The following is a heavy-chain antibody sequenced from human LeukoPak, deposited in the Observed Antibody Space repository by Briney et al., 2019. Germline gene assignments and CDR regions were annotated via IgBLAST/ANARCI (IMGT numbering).Heavy chain of an antibody. V-gene: IGHV4-59*12. J-gene: IGHJ3*02. Sequence: SETLSLTCTVSGGSITSYSWDWIRQPPGKGLEWIGNIFYSGSTYYSPSLKSRVTISLDTSRNQFSLKLNSVTAADTAVYYCAKSNGYGLVDIWGQGTMVTVSS. CDR1: GGSITSYS. D-gene: IGHD3-10*01. CDR3: AKSNGYGLVDI. CDR2: IFYSGST.